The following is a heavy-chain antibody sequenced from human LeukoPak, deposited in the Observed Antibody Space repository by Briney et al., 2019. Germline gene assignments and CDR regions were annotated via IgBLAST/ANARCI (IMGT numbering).Heavy chain of an antibody. CDR2: IIVGSGAT. J-gene: IGHJ4*02. CDR3: AADLSNPRMGASYLDS. CDR1: GFTSTNFA. D-gene: IGHD3-16*01. V-gene: IGHV1-58*01. Sequence: SVKVSCKASGFTSTNFAVQWVRQARGQRLEWVGWIIVGSGATKCAQDFQERVTITRDLSTSTLYMELRSLTSEDTAVYYCAADLSNPRMGASYLDSWGQGTLVTVSS.